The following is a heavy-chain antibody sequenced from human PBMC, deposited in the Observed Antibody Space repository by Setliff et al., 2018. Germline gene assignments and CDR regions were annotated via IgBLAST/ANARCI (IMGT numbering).Heavy chain of an antibody. CDR2: IYYTGIT. CDR3: ARMSGFQYIDV. V-gene: IGHV4-39*07. J-gene: IGHJ6*03. Sequence: PSETLSLTCNVSGGSISSYSYYWGWIRQPPGKGLEWIGNIYYTGITYYNPSLKSRVTISLDTSKNQFSLRLTSVTAEDTAVYYCARMSGFQYIDVWDKGTTVTVSS. CDR1: GGSISSYSYY. D-gene: IGHD3-3*01.